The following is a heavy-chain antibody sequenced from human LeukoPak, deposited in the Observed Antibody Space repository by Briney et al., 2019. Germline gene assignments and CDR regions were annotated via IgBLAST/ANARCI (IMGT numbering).Heavy chain of an antibody. CDR1: GGSISSGDYY. D-gene: IGHD3-22*01. CDR3: ARGSGGYYYYPDY. J-gene: IGHJ4*02. Sequence: SETLSLTCTVSGGSISSGDYYWSWIRQPPGKGLEWIGYIYYSGSTNYNPSLKSRVTISVDTSKNQFSLKLSSVTAADTAVYYCARGSGGYYYYPDYWGQGTLVTVSS. CDR2: IYYSGST. V-gene: IGHV4-61*08.